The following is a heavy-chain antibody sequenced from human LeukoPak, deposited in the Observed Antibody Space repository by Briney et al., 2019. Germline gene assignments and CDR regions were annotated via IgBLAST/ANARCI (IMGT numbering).Heavy chain of an antibody. CDR3: VRDGLGTTPYDN. CDR1: GFTFRSSA. Sequence: GGSLRLSCAASGFTFRSSAMNWVRQAPGKGLVWVAHISPYGGDTYYADSVKGRFTISRDNAGNTLYLQMNSLRDEDTAAYYCVRDGLGTTPYDNWGQGILVTVSS. D-gene: IGHD1-1*01. CDR2: ISPYGGDT. J-gene: IGHJ4*02. V-gene: IGHV3-23*01.